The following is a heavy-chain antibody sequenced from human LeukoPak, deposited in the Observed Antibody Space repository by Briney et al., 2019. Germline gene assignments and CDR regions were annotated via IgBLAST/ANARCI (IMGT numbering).Heavy chain of an antibody. D-gene: IGHD3-22*01. Sequence: SETLSLTCTVSGGSISSSSYYWGWIRQPPGTGLEWIGSIYYSGSTYYNPSLKSRVTISVDTSKNQFSLKLSSVTAADTAVYYCARIYDSSAYGAFDIWGQGTMVTVSS. CDR1: GGSISSSSYY. J-gene: IGHJ3*02. V-gene: IGHV4-39*01. CDR3: ARIYDSSAYGAFDI. CDR2: IYYSGST.